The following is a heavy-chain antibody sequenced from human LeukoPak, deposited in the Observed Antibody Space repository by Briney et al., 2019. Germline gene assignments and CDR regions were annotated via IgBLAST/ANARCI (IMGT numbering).Heavy chain of an antibody. Sequence: EASVKVSCKASGGTFSSYAISWVRQAPGQGLEWMGRIIPILGIANYAQKFLGRVTITADKSTSTAYMELSSLRSEDTAVYYCAREYTAMLPFDYWGQGTLVTVSS. CDR2: IIPILGIA. J-gene: IGHJ4*02. V-gene: IGHV1-69*04. D-gene: IGHD5-18*01. CDR1: GGTFSSYA. CDR3: AREYTAMLPFDY.